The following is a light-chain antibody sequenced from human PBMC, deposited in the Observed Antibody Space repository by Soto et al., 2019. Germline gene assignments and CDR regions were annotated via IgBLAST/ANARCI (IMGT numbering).Light chain of an antibody. CDR2: VKSDGSH. V-gene: IGLV4-69*01. J-gene: IGLJ2*01. CDR1: SGHSSYA. CDR3: QSWGAGHVV. Sequence: QLVLTQSPSASASPGASVKLTCTLSSGHSSYAIAWHQQQPEKGPRYLMKVKSDGSHTKGDGIPDRFPGSSSGAERYLTLSSLQSEDEADYYCQSWGAGHVVFGGGTQPTVL.